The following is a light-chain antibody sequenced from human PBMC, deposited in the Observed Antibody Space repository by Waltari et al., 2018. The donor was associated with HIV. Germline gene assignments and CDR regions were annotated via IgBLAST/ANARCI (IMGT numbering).Light chain of an antibody. CDR1: QSISNN. J-gene: IGKJ1*01. V-gene: IGKV3-15*01. CDR2: DAS. CDR3: QQYNNWPRT. Sequence: EVVLTQSPGTVSVSQGERDTLSCRTSQSISNNLVWYQMKPGQAPRLVIYDASTRATGIPVRFSGSGSGTEFTLTIASLQSEDFAVYLCQQYNNWPRTFGQGTKVEI.